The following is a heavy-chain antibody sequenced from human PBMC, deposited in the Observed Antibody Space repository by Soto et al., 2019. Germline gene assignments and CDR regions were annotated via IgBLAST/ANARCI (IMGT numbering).Heavy chain of an antibody. CDR1: GFTFSSYS. J-gene: IGHJ6*02. CDR2: ISSSSSYI. D-gene: IGHD2-2*01. CDR3: ARNSYCSSTSCYQLYYYYGMDV. V-gene: IGHV3-21*01. Sequence: PGGSLRLSCAASGFTFSSYSMNWVRQAPGKGLEWVSSISSSSSYIYYADSVKGRFTISRDNAKNSLYLQMNSLRAEDTAVYYCARNSYCSSTSCYQLYYYYGMDVWGQGTTVTVSS.